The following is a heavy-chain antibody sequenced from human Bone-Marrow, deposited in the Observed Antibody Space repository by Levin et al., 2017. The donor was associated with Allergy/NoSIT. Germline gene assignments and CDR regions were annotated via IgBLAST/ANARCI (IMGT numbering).Heavy chain of an antibody. CDR2: ISSSGSTI. CDR3: ARDERIAVAGTTDFDY. Sequence: GESLKISCAASGFTFSDYYMSWIRQAPGKGLEWVSYISSSGSTIYYADSVKGRFTISRDNAKNSLYLQMNSLRAEDTAVYYCARDERIAVAGTTDFDYWGQGTLVTVSS. D-gene: IGHD6-19*01. V-gene: IGHV3-11*01. J-gene: IGHJ4*02. CDR1: GFTFSDYY.